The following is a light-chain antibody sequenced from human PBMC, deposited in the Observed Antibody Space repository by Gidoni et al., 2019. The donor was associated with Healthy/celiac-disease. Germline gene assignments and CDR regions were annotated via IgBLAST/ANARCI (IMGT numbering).Light chain of an antibody. CDR1: QSISSN. Sequence: EIVMTQSPATLSVSPGERATLSCRASQSISSNVAWYQQKPPGSQAPHLWCIPSGSGTAFTLTISSLQSEDFAVYDCQQYNNWPRGAFGQGTKVEIK. J-gene: IGKJ1*01. V-gene: IGKV3-15*01. CDR2: CI. CDR3: QQYNNWPRGA.